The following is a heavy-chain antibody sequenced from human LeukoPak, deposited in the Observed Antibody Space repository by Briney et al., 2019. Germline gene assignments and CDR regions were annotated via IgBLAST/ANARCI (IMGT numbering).Heavy chain of an antibody. J-gene: IGHJ4*02. CDR2: ISGSAGST. Sequence: GGSLRLSCAASGFTFSSYSMNWVRQAPGKGLEWVSSISGSAGSTYHADSVKGRFTISRDNSKNTLYLQMNSLRTEDTAVYYCAKGGYCSSSSCYGNSDSWGQGALVTVSS. V-gene: IGHV3-23*01. D-gene: IGHD2-2*03. CDR1: GFTFSSYS. CDR3: AKGGYCSSSSCYGNSDS.